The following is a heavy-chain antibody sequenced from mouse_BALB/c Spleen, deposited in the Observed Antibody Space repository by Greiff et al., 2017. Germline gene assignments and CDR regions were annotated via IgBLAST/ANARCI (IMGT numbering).Heavy chain of an antibody. Sequence: VQLQQSGAELVRPGALVKLSCKASGFNIKDYYMHWVKQRPEQGLEWIGWIDPENGNTIYDPKFQGKASITADTSSNTAYLQLSSLTSEDTAVYYCARKKYGNPFDHWGQGTTLTVSS. CDR3: ARKKYGNPFDH. V-gene: IGHV14-1*02. D-gene: IGHD2-10*02. CDR1: GFNIKDYY. CDR2: IDPENGNT. J-gene: IGHJ2*01.